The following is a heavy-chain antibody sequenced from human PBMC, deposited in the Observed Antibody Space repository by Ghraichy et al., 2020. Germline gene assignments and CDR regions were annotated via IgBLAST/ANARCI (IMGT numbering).Heavy chain of an antibody. V-gene: IGHV4-59*01. Sequence: SQTLSLTCTVSGSSIISYYWSWIRQPPGKGLEWIGYIHYSGSTKYNPSLKSRVSISLDTSKSQFSLRMSSVTAADTAIYYCARAPWNELHFDSWGQGTLVTVSS. CDR3: ARAPWNELHFDS. D-gene: IGHD1-1*01. J-gene: IGHJ4*02. CDR1: GSSIISYY. CDR2: IHYSGST.